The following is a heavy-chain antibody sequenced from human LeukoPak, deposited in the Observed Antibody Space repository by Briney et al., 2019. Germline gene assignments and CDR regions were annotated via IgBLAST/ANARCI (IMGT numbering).Heavy chain of an antibody. V-gene: IGHV4-34*01. CDR3: ARGALGIYTFDI. Sequence: SETLSLTRAIYGGSFSGYYWAWIRQPPGKGLEWVGEMHYSGATNYNPSLKSRVTISGDSSRNQVSLHLTSVTAADTAIYYCARGALGIYTFDIWGQGTFVTVSA. J-gene: IGHJ3*02. D-gene: IGHD1-1*01. CDR2: MHYSGAT. CDR1: GGSFSGYY.